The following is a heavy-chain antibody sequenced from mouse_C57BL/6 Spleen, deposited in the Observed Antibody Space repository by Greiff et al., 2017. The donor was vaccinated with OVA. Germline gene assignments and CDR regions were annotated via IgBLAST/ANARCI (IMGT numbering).Heavy chain of an antibody. CDR3: ARGSYGSSYYAMDY. CDR1: GFSLTSYG. J-gene: IGHJ4*01. D-gene: IGHD1-1*01. V-gene: IGHV2-2*01. Sequence: QVQLKESGPGLVQPSQSLSITCTVSGFSLTSYGVHWVRQSPGQGLEWLGVIWSGGSTDYNAAFIPRPGISKDNAKSQVLVKMNSRRADDTAIDYCARGSYGSSYYAMDYWGQGTSVTVSA. CDR2: IWSGGST.